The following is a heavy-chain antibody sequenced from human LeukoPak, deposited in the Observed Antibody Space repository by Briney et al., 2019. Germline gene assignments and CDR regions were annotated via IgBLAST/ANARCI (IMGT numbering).Heavy chain of an antibody. Sequence: SVKVSCEASGGTFISYAISWVRQAPGQGLEWMGGIIPIFGTANYAQKFQGRVTITADESTSTAYMELSSLRSEDTAVYYCAMAWFGELLIFVGLDYWGQGTLVTVSS. V-gene: IGHV1-69*01. CDR2: IIPIFGTA. CDR3: AMAWFGELLIFVGLDY. J-gene: IGHJ4*02. CDR1: GGTFISYA. D-gene: IGHD3-10*01.